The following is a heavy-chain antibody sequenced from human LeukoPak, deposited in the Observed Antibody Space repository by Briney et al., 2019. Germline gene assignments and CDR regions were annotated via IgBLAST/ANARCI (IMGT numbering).Heavy chain of an antibody. CDR2: FGISGTI. J-gene: IGHJ4*02. CDR3: AGYGFYPY. V-gene: IGHV3-48*01. Sequence: PGGSLRLSCAASGFTVSTYNMHWGRQAPGEGPEWIAYFGISGTIYYADSVRGRFTISRDSAKNSLHLEMNSLRVEDTAIYYCAGYGFYPYWGEGTPVTVSS. D-gene: IGHD5-18*01. CDR1: GFTVSTYN.